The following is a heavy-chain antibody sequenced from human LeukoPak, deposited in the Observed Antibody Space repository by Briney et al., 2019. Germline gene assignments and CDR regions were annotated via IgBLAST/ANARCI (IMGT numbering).Heavy chain of an antibody. CDR1: GYTFTGYY. V-gene: IGHV1-2*02. CDR2: INPNSGGT. J-gene: IGHJ3*02. CDR3: AGTYYFDSSGHYFGGNGFDI. Sequence: GASVKVSCKASGYTFTGYYMHWVRQAPGQGLEWMGWINPNSGGTNYAQKFHGRVTMTRDTSISTAYMELSRLRSDDTAVYYCAGTYYFDSSGHYFGGNGFDIWGQGTMVTVSS. D-gene: IGHD3-22*01.